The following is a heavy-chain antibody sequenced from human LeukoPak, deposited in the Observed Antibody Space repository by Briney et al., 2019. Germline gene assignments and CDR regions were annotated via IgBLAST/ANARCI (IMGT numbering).Heavy chain of an antibody. CDR2: ISWNSGSI. J-gene: IGHJ6*02. Sequence: PGRSLRLSCAASGFTFDDYAMHWVRQAPGKGLEWVSGISWNSGSIGYADSVKGRFTISRDNAKNSLYLQMNSLRDEDTAAYYCARVTAARNGMDVWGQGTTVTVSS. D-gene: IGHD6-13*01. CDR3: ARVTAARNGMDV. CDR1: GFTFDDYA. V-gene: IGHV3-9*01.